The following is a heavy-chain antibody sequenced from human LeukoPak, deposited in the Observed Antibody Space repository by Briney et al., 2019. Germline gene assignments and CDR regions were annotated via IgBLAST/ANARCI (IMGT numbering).Heavy chain of an antibody. J-gene: IGHJ4*02. Sequence: GGSLRLSCAASGFTFGDHAMSWIRQAPGKGLEWVSYISSSGSTIYYADSVKGRFTISRDNAKNSLYLQMNSLRAEDTAVYYCARGRSTSRYFDYWGQGTLVTVSS. CDR3: ARGRSTSRYFDY. CDR2: ISSSGSTI. V-gene: IGHV3-11*01. CDR1: GFTFGDHA. D-gene: IGHD2-2*01.